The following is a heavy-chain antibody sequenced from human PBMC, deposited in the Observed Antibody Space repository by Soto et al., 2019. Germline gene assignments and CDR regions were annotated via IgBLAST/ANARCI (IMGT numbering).Heavy chain of an antibody. D-gene: IGHD6-6*01. J-gene: IGHJ6*03. CDR2: IVVGSGNT. V-gene: IGHV1-58*02. Sequence: SVKVSCKASGFTFTSSAMQWVRQARGQRLEWIGWIVVGSGNTNYAQKFQERVTITRDMSTSTAYMELSSLRSEDTAVYYCAAVDSAARRSYYYYYMDVWGKGTTVTVSS. CDR3: AAVDSAARRSYYYYYMDV. CDR1: GFTFTSSA.